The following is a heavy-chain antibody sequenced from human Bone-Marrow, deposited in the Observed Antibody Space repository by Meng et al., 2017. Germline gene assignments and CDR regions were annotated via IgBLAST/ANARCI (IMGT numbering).Heavy chain of an antibody. CDR3: ARIAAAGTMSWYYYYGMDV. D-gene: IGHD6-13*01. V-gene: IGHV4-59*01. Sequence: GSLRLSCTVSGGSISSYYWSWIRQPPGKGLEWFGYIYYSGSNNYNPSLKSRVTISVDTSKNQFSLKLSSVTAADTAVYYCARIAAAGTMSWYYYYGMDVWGQGTTVTVSS. CDR2: IYYSGSN. J-gene: IGHJ6*02. CDR1: GGSISSYY.